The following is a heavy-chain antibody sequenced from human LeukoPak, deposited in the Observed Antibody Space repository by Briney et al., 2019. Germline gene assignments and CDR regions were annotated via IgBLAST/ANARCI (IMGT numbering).Heavy chain of an antibody. CDR3: ARRRWLQLDAFDI. J-gene: IGHJ3*02. Sequence: VASVKVSCKASGYTFTGYYMHWVRQAPGQGLEWMGIINPSGGSTSYAQKFQGRVTMTRDTSTSTVYMELSSLRSEDTAVYYCARRRWLQLDAFDIWGQGTMVTVSS. V-gene: IGHV1-46*03. CDR1: GYTFTGYY. D-gene: IGHD5-24*01. CDR2: INPSGGST.